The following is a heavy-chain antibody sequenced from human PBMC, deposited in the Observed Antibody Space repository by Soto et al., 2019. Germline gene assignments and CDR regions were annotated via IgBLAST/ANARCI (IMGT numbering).Heavy chain of an antibody. J-gene: IGHJ4*02. CDR3: TTWSWVVTAPTGY. CDR2: IQSKTEGGKT. V-gene: IGHV3-15*01. D-gene: IGHD5-18*01. CDR1: GFTFSNAG. Sequence: EVQLVESGGGLVQPGGSLRLSCAASGFTFSNAGMSWVRQAPGKGLEWVGRIQSKTEGGKTDYAAPVKGRFTISRDDSKHTLYLHMNTLKTEDTAVYYCTTWSWVVTAPTGYWGQGTLVTVSS.